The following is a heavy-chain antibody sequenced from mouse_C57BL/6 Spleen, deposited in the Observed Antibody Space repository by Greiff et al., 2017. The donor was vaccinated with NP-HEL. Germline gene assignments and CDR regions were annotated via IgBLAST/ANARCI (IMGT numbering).Heavy chain of an antibody. CDR3: ARLGVGY. CDR1: GYTFTSYW. J-gene: IGHJ2*01. D-gene: IGHD1-1*01. Sequence: QVQLQQSGAELVMPGASVKLSCKASGYTFTSYWMHWVKQRPGQGLEWIGEIDPSDSYTNYNQKFKGKSTLTVDKSSSTAYMQLSSLTSEDSAVYYCARLGVGYWGQGTTLTVSS. V-gene: IGHV1-69*01. CDR2: IDPSDSYT.